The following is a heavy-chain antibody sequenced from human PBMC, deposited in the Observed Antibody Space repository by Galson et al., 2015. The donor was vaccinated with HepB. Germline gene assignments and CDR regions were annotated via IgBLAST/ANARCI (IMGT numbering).Heavy chain of an antibody. J-gene: IGHJ3*01. CDR1: GYSFSKYW. CDR2: IYPGDFDT. V-gene: IGHV5-51*01. Sequence: QSGAEVKKPGESLKISCRGSGYSFSKYWIGWIRQMPGKGLEWMGIIYPGDFDTRYSPSFKGQVTISADKSISTAYLQWSSLKASDTATYYCARHVDSLNMIIGSDPFDFWGQGTVVIV. D-gene: IGHD3-22*01. CDR3: ARHVDSLNMIIGSDPFDF.